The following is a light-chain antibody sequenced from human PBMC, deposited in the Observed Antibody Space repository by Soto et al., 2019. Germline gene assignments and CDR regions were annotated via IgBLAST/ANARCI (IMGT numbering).Light chain of an antibody. Sequence: QSVLTQPPSVSGAPGQRVTISCTGSSSNIGAGYDVHWYQQLPGTAPKLLIYGNSNRPSGVPDRFSGSKSGTSASLAITGLLSEDESDYYCAAWDDSPNGVVFGGGTKVTVL. CDR1: SSNIGAGYD. J-gene: IGLJ2*01. CDR2: GNS. CDR3: AAWDDSPNGVV. V-gene: IGLV1-40*01.